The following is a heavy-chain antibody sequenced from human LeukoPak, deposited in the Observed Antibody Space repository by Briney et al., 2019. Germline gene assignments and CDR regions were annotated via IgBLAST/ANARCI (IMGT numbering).Heavy chain of an antibody. Sequence: GGSLRLSCAASGFTFSSYSMNWVRQAPGKGLAWVSYISSSSSTRYYADSVKGRFTISRDNAKNSLYLQMNSLRAEDTAVYYCAREGQWELLGRGYYFDYWGQGTLVTVSS. V-gene: IGHV3-48*01. CDR1: GFTFSSYS. J-gene: IGHJ4*02. CDR3: AREGQWELLGRGYYFDY. CDR2: ISSSSSTR. D-gene: IGHD1-26*01.